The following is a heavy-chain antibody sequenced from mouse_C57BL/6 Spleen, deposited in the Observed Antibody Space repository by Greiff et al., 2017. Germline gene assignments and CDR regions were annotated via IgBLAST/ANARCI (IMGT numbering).Heavy chain of an antibody. D-gene: IGHD3-2*01. CDR3: AKDSRFDY. CDR1: GYVFRSSW. CDR2: IYPGDGDT. J-gene: IGHJ2*01. V-gene: IGHV1-82*01. Sequence: VQLQQSGPELVKPGASVKISCKASGYVFRSSWMNWVKQRPGTGLEWIGRIYPGDGDTNYNGKFKGKATLTADKSASTAYMQLSSLTSEDSAVYFCAKDSRFDYWGQGTTLTVSS.